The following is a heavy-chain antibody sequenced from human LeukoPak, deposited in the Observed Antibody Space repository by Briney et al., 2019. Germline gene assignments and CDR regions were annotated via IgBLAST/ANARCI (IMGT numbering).Heavy chain of an antibody. V-gene: IGHV1-24*01. CDR2: FDPEDGET. J-gene: IGHJ4*02. CDR1: GYTLTELS. Sequence: ASVKVSCKVSGYTLTELSMHWVRQAPGKGLEWMGGFDPEDGETIYAQKFQGRVTMTEDTSTDTAYMELSSLRSEDTAVYYCATRGGIQLWLTASDPYYFDYWGQGTLVTVSS. D-gene: IGHD5-18*01. CDR3: ATRGGIQLWLTASDPYYFDY.